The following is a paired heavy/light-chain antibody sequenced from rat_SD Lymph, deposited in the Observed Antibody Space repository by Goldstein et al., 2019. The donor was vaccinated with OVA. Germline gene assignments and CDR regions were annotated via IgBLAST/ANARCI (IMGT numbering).Light chain of an antibody. CDR3: QQWSSTPWT. CDR2: DTS. V-gene: IGKV4S7*01. J-gene: IGKJ1*01. Sequence: EIVLTQSPTTIAASPGEKVTITCRASSSVSYMYWYQQKSGASPKLWIYDTSKLIPGVPNRFSGSGSGTSYSLTINTMETEDAATYHCQQWSSTPWTFGGGTKLELK. CDR1: SSVSY.
Heavy chain of an antibody. CDR2: MWSGGTT. CDR3: ARDAYGGSFAY. D-gene: IGHD1-11*01. Sequence: QVQLKESGPGLVKPSQSLSLTCTVSDFSLTTFNVHWLRQPTGKRLEWMGVMWSGGTTDYNSALKSRLSISRDTSKSQVFLQMNSLQAGDMATYYCARDAYGGSFAYWGQGTLVTVSS. V-gene: IGHV2-30*01. J-gene: IGHJ3*01. CDR1: DFSLTTFN.